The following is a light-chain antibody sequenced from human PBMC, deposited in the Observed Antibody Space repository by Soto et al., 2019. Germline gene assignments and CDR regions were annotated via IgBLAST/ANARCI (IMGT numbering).Light chain of an antibody. J-gene: IGKJ4*01. V-gene: IGKV1-9*01. CDR1: QSIDSW. CDR3: QQLISYPLN. Sequence: DIQMTQSPSTLSASVGDRVTITCRASQSIDSWLAWYQQKPGKAPKLLIYAASTLQSGVPSRFSGSGSGTEVTLTISSLQPEDCATYYCQQLISYPLNFGGGTKVEIK. CDR2: AAS.